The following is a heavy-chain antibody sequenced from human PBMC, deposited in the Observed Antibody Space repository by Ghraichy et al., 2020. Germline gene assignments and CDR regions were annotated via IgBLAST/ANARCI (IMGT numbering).Heavy chain of an antibody. J-gene: IGHJ4*02. Sequence: GGSLRLSCAASGFTFSSYSMNWVRQAPGKGLEWVSSISSSSSYMYYADSVKGRFTISRDNAKNSLYLQMNSLRAEDTAVYYCARRAGIVGVTADDYWGQGTLVTVSS. CDR1: GFTFSSYS. CDR3: ARRAGIVGVTADDY. D-gene: IGHD1-26*01. CDR2: ISSSSSYM. V-gene: IGHV3-21*01.